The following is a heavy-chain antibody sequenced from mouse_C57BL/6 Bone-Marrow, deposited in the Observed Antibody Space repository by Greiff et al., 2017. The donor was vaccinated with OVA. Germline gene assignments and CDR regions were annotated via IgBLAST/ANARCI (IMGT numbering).Heavy chain of an antibody. V-gene: IGHV5-4*03. Sequence: EVKLVESGGGLVKPGGSLKLSCAASGFTFSSYAMSWVRQTPEKRLEWVATISDGGSYTYYPDNVKGRFTISRDNAKNNLYLQMSHLKSEDTAMYYCAALGGYDDYFDYWGQGTTLTVSS. CDR3: AALGGYDDYFDY. J-gene: IGHJ2*01. D-gene: IGHD2-2*01. CDR2: ISDGGSYT. CDR1: GFTFSSYA.